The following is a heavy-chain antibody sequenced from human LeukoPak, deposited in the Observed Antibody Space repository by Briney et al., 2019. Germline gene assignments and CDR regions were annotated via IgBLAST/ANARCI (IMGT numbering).Heavy chain of an antibody. V-gene: IGHV3-48*01. J-gene: IGHJ6*02. D-gene: IGHD3-9*01. CDR2: ISSSSSTI. Sequence: GGSLRLSCAASGFTFSSYSMNWVRQAPGKGLEWVSYISSSSSTIYYADSVKGRFTISRDNAKNSLYLQMNSLRAEDTAVYYCARRKYADSYYDILTGYYHYYYGMDVWGQGTTVTVSS. CDR3: ARRKYADSYYDILTGYYHYYYGMDV. CDR1: GFTFSSYS.